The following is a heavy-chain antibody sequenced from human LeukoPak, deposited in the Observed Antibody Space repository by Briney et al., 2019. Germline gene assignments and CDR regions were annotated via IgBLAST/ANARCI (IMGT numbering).Heavy chain of an antibody. CDR3: ARESYYDSSGYYDY. Sequence: GASVKVSCKASGYTFTGYYMHWVRQAPGQGLEWMGWINPNSGGTNYAQKFQGRVTMTRGTPISTAYMELSRLRSDDTAVYYCARESYYDSSGYYDYWGQGTLVTVSS. D-gene: IGHD3-22*01. V-gene: IGHV1-2*02. CDR1: GYTFTGYY. CDR2: INPNSGGT. J-gene: IGHJ4*02.